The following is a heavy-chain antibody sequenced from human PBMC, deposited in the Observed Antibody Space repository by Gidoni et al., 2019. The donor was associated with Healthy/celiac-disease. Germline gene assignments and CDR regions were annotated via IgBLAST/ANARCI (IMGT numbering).Heavy chain of an antibody. CDR2: MKWNGGSK. V-gene: IGHV3-20*04. CDR3: ARNPYYSVDDIVVVPAASDY. Sequence: EVQMVESGGGVLRPGGSLRLSCSASCCNFDDYGLHWVRQAPGKGLEWVSGMKWNGGSKGYADSVKGRFTISRENAKKSLYLQMNSLRAEDTALYYCARNPYYSVDDIVVVPAASDYWGQGTLVTVSS. CDR1: CCNFDDYG. J-gene: IGHJ4*02. D-gene: IGHD2-2*01.